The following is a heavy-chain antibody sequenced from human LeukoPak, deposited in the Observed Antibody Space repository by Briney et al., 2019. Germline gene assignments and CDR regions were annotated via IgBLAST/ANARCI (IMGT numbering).Heavy chain of an antibody. D-gene: IGHD5-18*01. CDR1: GYTFTGYY. V-gene: IGHV1-2*02. CDR2: INPNSGGT. J-gene: IGHJ4*02. CDR3: ARVRRGYSYGYSSPPGY. Sequence: GASVKVSCKASGYTFTGYYMHWVRQAPGQGLEWMGWINPNSGGTNYAQKFQGRVTMTRDTSISTAYMELSRLRSDDTAVYYCARVRRGYSYGYSSPPGYWGQGTLVTVSS.